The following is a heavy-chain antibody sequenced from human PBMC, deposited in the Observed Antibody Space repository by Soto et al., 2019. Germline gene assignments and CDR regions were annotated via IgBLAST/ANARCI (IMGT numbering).Heavy chain of an antibody. D-gene: IGHD6-6*01. Sequence: QVQLQESGPGLVKPSQTLSLTCTVSGGSISSGGYYWSWIRQHPGKGLEWIGYIYYSGSTYYNPSLKSRVTLSVDTSKNQFSLKLSSVTAADQAGYYWARASSSSFSGMDVWGQGTTVTVSS. CDR2: IYYSGST. V-gene: IGHV4-31*03. J-gene: IGHJ6*02. CDR1: GGSISSGGYY. CDR3: ARASSSSFSGMDV.